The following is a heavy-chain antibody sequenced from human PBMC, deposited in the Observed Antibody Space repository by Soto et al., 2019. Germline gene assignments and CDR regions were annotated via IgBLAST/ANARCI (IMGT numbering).Heavy chain of an antibody. CDR2: VTTDKGKT. J-gene: IGHJ4*02. CDR3: ATRSPACDY. CDR1: GYTFTNFG. Sequence: GPEVKKPGASVKVSCKTSGYTFTNFGISGVRQAPGQGREWLGWVTTDKGKTTYAQKFQGRVTMTTDTSTSTAYMELRSLRSDDTAVYYCATRSPACDYGGQGTLVTVSS. V-gene: IGHV1-18*01.